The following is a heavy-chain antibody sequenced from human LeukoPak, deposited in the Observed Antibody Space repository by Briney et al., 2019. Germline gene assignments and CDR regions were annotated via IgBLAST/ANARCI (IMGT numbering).Heavy chain of an antibody. CDR3: ARRMTSDGYRTDYYFDY. D-gene: IGHD5-24*01. J-gene: IGHJ4*02. Sequence: GASVKVSCKASGGTFSSYAISWVRQAPGQGLEWMGGIIPIFGTANYAQKFQGRVTITADESTSTAYMELSSLRSEDTAVYYCARRMTSDGYRTDYYFDYWGQGTLVTVSS. CDR1: GGTFSSYA. CDR2: IIPIFGTA. V-gene: IGHV1-69*13.